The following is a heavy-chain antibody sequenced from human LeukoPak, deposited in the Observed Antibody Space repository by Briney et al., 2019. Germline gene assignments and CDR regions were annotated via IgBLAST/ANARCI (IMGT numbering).Heavy chain of an antibody. Sequence: GGSLRLSCAASGFTVSSNYMSWVRQAPGKGLEWVSVIYSGGSTYHADSVKGRFTISRDNSKNTLFLQMNTLSAEDTAVYYCARLVGITYFDYWGQGNLGTVSS. V-gene: IGHV3-53*01. CDR3: ARLVGITYFDY. CDR1: GFTVSSNY. J-gene: IGHJ4*02. D-gene: IGHD2-15*01. CDR2: IYSGGST.